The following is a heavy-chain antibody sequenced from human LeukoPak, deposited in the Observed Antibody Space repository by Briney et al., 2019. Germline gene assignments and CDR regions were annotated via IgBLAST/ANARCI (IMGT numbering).Heavy chain of an antibody. D-gene: IGHD3-22*01. CDR1: GFTFSIYA. CDR2: ITISVDGT. Sequence: GGSLRLSCAASGFTFSIYAMSLVRQAPWNGLQWVSSITISVDGTYYADSGKGRFTISRDNSENMLYLQMNSLRVEDTAVYFCAKDRPNYYGSNGHYYRRDGDYWGQGTLVTVSS. J-gene: IGHJ4*02. V-gene: IGHV3-23*01. CDR3: AKDRPNYYGSNGHYYRRDGDY.